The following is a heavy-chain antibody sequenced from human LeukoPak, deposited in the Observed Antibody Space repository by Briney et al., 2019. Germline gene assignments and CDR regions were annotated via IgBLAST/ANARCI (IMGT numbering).Heavy chain of an antibody. CDR1: GYTFTGYY. J-gene: IGHJ3*02. CDR3: ARLPTSWDAFDI. Sequence: ASVKVSCKASGYTFTGYYMHWVRQAPGQGLEWMGWINPNSGGTNYAQKFQGRVTMTRDTSISTAYMELSRLRSDDTAVYYCARLPTSWDAFDIWGQGTMVTVSS. D-gene: IGHD2-2*01. V-gene: IGHV1-2*02. CDR2: INPNSGGT.